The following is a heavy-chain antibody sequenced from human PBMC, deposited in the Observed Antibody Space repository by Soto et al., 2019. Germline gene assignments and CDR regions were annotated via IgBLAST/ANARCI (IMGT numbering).Heavy chain of an antibody. CDR3: ARDPQSGLAYCSGGSCNAYIDY. CDR2: INSDGSST. Sequence: GGSLRLSCAASGFTFSSYWMHWVRQAPGKGLVWVSRINSDGSSTSYADSVKGRFTISRDNAKNTLYLQMNSLRAEDTAVYYCARDPQSGLAYCSGGSCNAYIDYWGQGTLVTVSS. CDR1: GFTFSSYW. J-gene: IGHJ4*02. D-gene: IGHD2-15*01. V-gene: IGHV3-74*01.